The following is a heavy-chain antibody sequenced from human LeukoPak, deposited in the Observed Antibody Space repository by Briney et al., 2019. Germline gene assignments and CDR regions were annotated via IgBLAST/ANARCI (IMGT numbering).Heavy chain of an antibody. J-gene: IGHJ5*02. Sequence: GGSLRLSCAASGLTFSSYAMSWVRQAPGKGLVWVSRINNDGSTTSYADSVKGRFTISRDNAKNTLYLQMNNLRAEDTAVYYCARDLSFGAPYNWFDPWGQGTLVTVSS. V-gene: IGHV3-74*01. D-gene: IGHD3-10*01. CDR1: GLTFSSYA. CDR2: INNDGSTT. CDR3: ARDLSFGAPYNWFDP.